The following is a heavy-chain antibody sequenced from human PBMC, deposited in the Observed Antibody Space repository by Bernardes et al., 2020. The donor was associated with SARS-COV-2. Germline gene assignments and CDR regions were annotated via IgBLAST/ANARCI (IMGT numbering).Heavy chain of an antibody. CDR2: ISAYNGNT. Sequence: ASVKVSCMASGYTFSSYGISWVRQAPGQGLEWMGWISAYNGNTNYAQKLQDRVTMTTDTSTSTAYMEVRSLRSDDTAVYYCARGPDHGNYYYGMDVWGQGTTVTVSS. D-gene: IGHD2-15*01. V-gene: IGHV1-18*01. CDR3: ARGPDHGNYYYGMDV. J-gene: IGHJ6*02. CDR1: GYTFSSYG.